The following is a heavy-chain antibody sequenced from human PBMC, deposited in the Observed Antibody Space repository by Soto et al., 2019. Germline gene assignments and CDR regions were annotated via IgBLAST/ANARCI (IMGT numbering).Heavy chain of an antibody. CDR3: ARRLRSVSMVPSLAAN. CDR1: GLPVSRFY. CDR2: IFAGGAS. D-gene: IGHD2-8*01. V-gene: IGHV3-66*01. J-gene: IGHJ4*02. Sequence: EVQLVKSGGGLVQPRGSLRLSCAGSGLPVSRFYMTWSRQGPGPGFEGFSTIFAGGASYYAAPVKGRFMMSRDISSTTFSLQRSNRTADATAYYYGARRLRSVSMVPSLAANWGQGIVVAVSS.